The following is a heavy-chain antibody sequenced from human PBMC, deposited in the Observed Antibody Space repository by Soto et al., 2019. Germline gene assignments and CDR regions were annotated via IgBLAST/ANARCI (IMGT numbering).Heavy chain of an antibody. J-gene: IGHJ4*02. CDR2: MNPNSGNT. CDR1: GYTFTGYD. D-gene: IGHD1-26*01. Sequence: QAQLVQSGAEVKKPGASVKVSCKASGYTFTGYDINWVRQATGQGLERMGWMNPNSGNTGYVQTLQGTVTMTRDNSITTAYMELTSLRDEDCAVYYFAGEQVGPTGIDFWGQGTLVTVYS. CDR3: AGEQVGPTGIDF. V-gene: IGHV1-8*01.